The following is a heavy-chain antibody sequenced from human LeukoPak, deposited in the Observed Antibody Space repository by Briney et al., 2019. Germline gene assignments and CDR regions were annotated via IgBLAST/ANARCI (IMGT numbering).Heavy chain of an antibody. CDR3: ARDSAMVRGVILDY. Sequence: GGSLRLSCAASGFTFSSYWMHWVRQAPGKGLVWVSRIKSDGSSTSYADSVKGRFTISRDNVKNTLHLQTNSLRAEDTAVYYCARDSAMVRGVILDYWGRGTLVTVSS. CDR2: IKSDGSST. V-gene: IGHV3-74*01. J-gene: IGHJ4*02. CDR1: GFTFSSYW. D-gene: IGHD3-10*01.